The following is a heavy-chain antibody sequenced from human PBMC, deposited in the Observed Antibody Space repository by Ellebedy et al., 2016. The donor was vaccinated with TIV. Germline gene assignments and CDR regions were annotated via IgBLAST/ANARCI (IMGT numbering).Heavy chain of an antibody. Sequence: ASVKVSCXASGYTFTSYGISWVRQAPGQGLEWMGWISAYNGNTNYAQKLQGRVTMTTDTSTSTAYMELRSLRSDDTAVYYCARDRYCSSTSCYYDYWGQGTLVTVSS. CDR2: ISAYNGNT. D-gene: IGHD2-2*01. V-gene: IGHV1-18*01. CDR1: GYTFTSYG. J-gene: IGHJ4*02. CDR3: ARDRYCSSTSCYYDY.